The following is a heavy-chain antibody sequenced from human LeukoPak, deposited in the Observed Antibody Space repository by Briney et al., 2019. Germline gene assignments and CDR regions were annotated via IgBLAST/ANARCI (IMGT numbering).Heavy chain of an antibody. D-gene: IGHD3-16*01. CDR1: GGSISSSNW. CDR3: ARVKARATMGVYFDY. J-gene: IGHJ4*02. CDR2: IYHSGST. V-gene: IGHV4-4*02. Sequence: SETLSPTCAVSGGSISSSNWWSWVRQPPGKGLEWIGEIYHSGSTNYNPSLKSRVTISVDKSKNQFSLKLSSVTAADTAVYYCARVKARATMGVYFDYWGQGTLVTVSS.